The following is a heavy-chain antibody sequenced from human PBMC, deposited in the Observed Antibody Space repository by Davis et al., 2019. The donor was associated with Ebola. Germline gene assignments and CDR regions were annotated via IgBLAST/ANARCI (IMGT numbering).Heavy chain of an antibody. Sequence: GGSLRLSCAASGFTFSSYSMNWVRQAPGKGLEWVSSISSSSSYIYYADSVKGRFTISRDNAKNSLYLQMNSLRAEDTAVYYCARGEPEHDYGDLFYYYYGMDVWGQGTTVTVSS. CDR3: ARGEPEHDYGDLFYYYYGMDV. CDR1: GFTFSSYS. J-gene: IGHJ6*02. D-gene: IGHD4-17*01. V-gene: IGHV3-21*01. CDR2: ISSSSSYI.